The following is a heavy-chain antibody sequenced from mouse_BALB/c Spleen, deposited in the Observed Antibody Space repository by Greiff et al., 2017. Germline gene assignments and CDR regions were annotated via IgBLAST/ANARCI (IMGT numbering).Heavy chain of an antibody. CDR1: GYAFTNYL. CDR3: ARRERYGNFAY. J-gene: IGHJ3*01. V-gene: IGHV1-54*01. D-gene: IGHD2-10*02. Sequence: VQLQQSGAELVRPGTSVKVSCKASGYAFTNYLIEWVKQRPGQGLEWIGVIIPGSGGTNYNEKFKGKATLTADKSSSTAYMQLSSLTSDDSAVYYCARRERYGNFAYWGQGTLVTVSA. CDR2: IIPGSGGT.